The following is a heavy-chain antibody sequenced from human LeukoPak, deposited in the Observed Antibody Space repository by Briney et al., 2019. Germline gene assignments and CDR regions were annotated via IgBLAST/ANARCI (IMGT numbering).Heavy chain of an antibody. CDR2: ISAYNGNT. CDR1: GYTFTSYG. Sequence: ASVKVSCKASGYTFTSYGISWVRQAPGQGLEWMGWISAYNGNTNYAQKLQGRVTMTTDTSTSTAYMELRSLRSDDTAVYYCARVNQGPITTDGYMDVWGKGTTDTVSS. J-gene: IGHJ6*03. D-gene: IGHD3-3*01. CDR3: ARVNQGPITTDGYMDV. V-gene: IGHV1-18*01.